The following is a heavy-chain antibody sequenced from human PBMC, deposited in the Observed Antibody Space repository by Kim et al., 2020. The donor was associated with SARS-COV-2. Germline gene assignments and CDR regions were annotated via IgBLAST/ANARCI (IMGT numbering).Heavy chain of an antibody. Sequence: ASVKVSCKTSGYTFAFYALNWVRQAPGQRLEWMGWINAGNGDTKYSQKFQGRVTITRDTSSSTTYMELNSLRSEDTAVYYCARETVSGVRGVHPFDFWGQGTLVTVSS. CDR1: GYTFAFYA. V-gene: IGHV1-3*01. J-gene: IGHJ4*02. CDR2: INAGNGDT. CDR3: ARETVSGVRGVHPFDF. D-gene: IGHD3-10*01.